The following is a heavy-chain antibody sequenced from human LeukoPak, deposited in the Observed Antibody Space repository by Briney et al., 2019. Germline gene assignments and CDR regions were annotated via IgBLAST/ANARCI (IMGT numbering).Heavy chain of an antibody. J-gene: IGHJ4*02. Sequence: PGGSLRLSCAASGFTFSTYTMYWVRHPPGKRLEWVSIIGNNGGGIHYADSVKGRFTISRDNSKNTLYLQMNSLRAEDTAVYYCAKPDYGGNTFLNDFDYWGQGTLVTVSS. D-gene: IGHD4-23*01. CDR3: AKPDYGGNTFLNDFDY. CDR1: GFTFSTYT. V-gene: IGHV3-23*01. CDR2: IGNNGGGI.